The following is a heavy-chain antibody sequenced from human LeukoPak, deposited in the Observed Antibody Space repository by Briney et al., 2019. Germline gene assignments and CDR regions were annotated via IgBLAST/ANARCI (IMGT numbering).Heavy chain of an antibody. CDR1: GGTFTICA. Sequence: SVKVSCKASGGTFTICAISWMRRAPGQGLEWMGGIIPIFGTANYAQKFQGRVTITADESTSTAYMELSSLRSEATAVYYCTSSQLSDCYYYYMDVWGKGTTVTVSS. CDR3: TSSQLSDCYYYYMDV. J-gene: IGHJ6*03. CDR2: IIPIFGTA. V-gene: IGHV1-69*01. D-gene: IGHD2-2*01.